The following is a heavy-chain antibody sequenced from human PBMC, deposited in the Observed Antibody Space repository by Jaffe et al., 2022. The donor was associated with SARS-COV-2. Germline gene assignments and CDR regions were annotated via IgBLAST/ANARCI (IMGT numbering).Heavy chain of an antibody. CDR3: ARRYCSGGSCYLDWYFDL. V-gene: IGHV3-30*04. Sequence: QVQLVESGGGVVQPVRSLTLSCAASGFTFSAYAMHWVRQAPGKGLEWVAVISYDGSNKYYADSVKGRFTISRDNSQNALYLQMNSLRTEDTAVYYCARRYCSGGSCYLDWYFDLWGRGTLVTVSS. CDR1: GFTFSAYA. CDR2: ISYDGSNK. J-gene: IGHJ2*01. D-gene: IGHD2-15*01.